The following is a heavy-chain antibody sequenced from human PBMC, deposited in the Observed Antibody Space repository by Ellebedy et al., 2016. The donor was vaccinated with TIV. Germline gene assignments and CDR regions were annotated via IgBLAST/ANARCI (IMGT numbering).Heavy chain of an antibody. V-gene: IGHV5-51*01. CDR1: GYDFSNYW. CDR3: ARRGKDPYSRGHFDF. CDR2: IHPGDSET. D-gene: IGHD3-22*01. Sequence: PGGSLRLSCKASGYDFSNYWIAWVRQMPGKGLEWMGIIHPGDSETRYSPSFQGQVTMSADKSINTAYLQWSSLKASDTAIFYCARRGKDPYSRGHFDFWGQGTLVTVSS. J-gene: IGHJ4*02.